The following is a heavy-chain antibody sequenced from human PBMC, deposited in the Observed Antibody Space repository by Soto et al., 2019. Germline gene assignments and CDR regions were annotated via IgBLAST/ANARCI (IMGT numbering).Heavy chain of an antibody. CDR1: GFTFSSYG. D-gene: IGHD2-15*01. CDR3: ARDGYCSGGSCYSVPVFDY. Sequence: GGSLRLSCAASGFTFSSYGMHWVRQAPGKGLEWVAVIWYDGSNKYYADSVKGRFTISRDNLKNTLYLQMNSLRAEDTAVYYCARDGYCSGGSCYSVPVFDYWGQGTLVTVSS. CDR2: IWYDGSNK. V-gene: IGHV3-33*01. J-gene: IGHJ4*02.